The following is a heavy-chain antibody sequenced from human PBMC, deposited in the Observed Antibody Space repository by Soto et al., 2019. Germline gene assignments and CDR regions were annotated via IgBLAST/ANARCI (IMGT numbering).Heavy chain of an antibody. D-gene: IGHD5-18*01. V-gene: IGHV1-3*01. Sequence: ASVKVSCKASGYTFTRYAMHWVRQAPGPRLEWMGWINAGNGNTKYSQKFQGRVTITRDTSASTAYMELSSLRSEDTAVYYCARGGYSYLNWFDPWGQGTLVTVSS. CDR3: ARGGYSYLNWFDP. CDR2: INAGNGNT. J-gene: IGHJ5*02. CDR1: GYTFTRYA.